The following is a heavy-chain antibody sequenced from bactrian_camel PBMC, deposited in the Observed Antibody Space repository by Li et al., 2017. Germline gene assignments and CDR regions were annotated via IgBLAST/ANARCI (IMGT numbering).Heavy chain of an antibody. CDR3: VPRLGGSWAGY. D-gene: IGHD2*01. V-gene: IGHV3S40*01. CDR2: INRNDGRA. Sequence: VQLVESGGDSVQAGGSLRLSCAASGFSISNYHMTWVRQAPGKGPEWVAGINRNDGRAYHADSVRGRFTISQDFARNTVYLQMNSLKSGDTALYYCVPRLGGSWAGYWGQGTQVTVS. J-gene: IGHJ6*01. CDR1: GFSISNYH.